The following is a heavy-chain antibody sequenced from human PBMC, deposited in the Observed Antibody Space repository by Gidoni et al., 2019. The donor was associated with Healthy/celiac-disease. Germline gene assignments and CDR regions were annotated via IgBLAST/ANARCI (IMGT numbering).Heavy chain of an antibody. CDR3: ARTRADEGRGAIDI. Sequence: QLQLQQWAAGLLTPSETLSLTCAVYGWSFSGYYWSWIRQPPGKGLEWIGEINHSGSTNYNPSLKSRVTISVDTSKNQFSLKLSSVTAADTAVYYCARTRADEGRGAIDIWGQGTMVTVSS. CDR1: GWSFSGYY. CDR2: INHSGST. D-gene: IGHD3-10*01. V-gene: IGHV4-34*01. J-gene: IGHJ3*02.